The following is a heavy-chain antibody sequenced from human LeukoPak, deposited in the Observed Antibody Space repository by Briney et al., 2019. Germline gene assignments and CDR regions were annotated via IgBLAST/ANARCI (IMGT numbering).Heavy chain of an antibody. V-gene: IGHV4-34*01. D-gene: IGHD6-13*01. J-gene: IGHJ4*02. CDR1: GGSFSGYY. CDR3: ARQAPHSSSWYPRYYFDY. CDR2: INHSGST. Sequence: SETLSLTCAVYGGSFSGYYWSWIRQPPGKGLEWIGEINHSGSTNYNPSLKSRVTISVDTSRNQFSLKLSSVTAADTAVYYCARQAPHSSSWYPRYYFDYWGQGTLVTVSS.